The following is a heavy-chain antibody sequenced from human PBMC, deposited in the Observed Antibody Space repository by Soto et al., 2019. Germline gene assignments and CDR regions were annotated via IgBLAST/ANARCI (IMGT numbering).Heavy chain of an antibody. J-gene: IGHJ4*02. Sequence: QVLLVQSGAEVKKSGASVKVSCKASGYTFISYSMYWVRQAPRQGLEWMGIITPRDGTTIYAQNFQGRFTMTRDTSTSTVYMELSSLRSDDTAVYYCARGGETLDYWGQGTLVTVSS. CDR2: ITPRDGTT. CDR3: ARGGETLDY. V-gene: IGHV1-46*01. CDR1: GYTFISYS.